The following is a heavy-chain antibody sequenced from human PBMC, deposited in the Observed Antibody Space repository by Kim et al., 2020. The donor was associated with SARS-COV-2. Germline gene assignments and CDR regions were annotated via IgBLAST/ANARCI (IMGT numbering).Heavy chain of an antibody. J-gene: IGHJ4*02. V-gene: IGHV4-59*09. Sequence: YNPSRKCRVTISRDTSKNQFSLKLSSVTAADTAVYYCARGLYDSSGSWSYWGQGTLVTVSS. CDR3: ARGLYDSSGSWSY. D-gene: IGHD3-22*01.